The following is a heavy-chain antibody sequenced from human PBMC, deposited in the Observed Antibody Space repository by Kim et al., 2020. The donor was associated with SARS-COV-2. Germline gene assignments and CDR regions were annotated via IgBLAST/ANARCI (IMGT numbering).Heavy chain of an antibody. CDR2: INPKSGGT. V-gene: IGHV1-2*06. J-gene: IGHJ4*02. CDR3: ARDPRVGGGDCPDY. Sequence: ASVKVSCQASGYTFTAYHMHWVRQAPGQGLEWMGRINPKSGGTNYAQKFQGRVTMTRDTSISTAYMELYSLRSDDTAVYYCARDPRVGGGDCPDYWGQGTLVTVSS. D-gene: IGHD2-21*02. CDR1: GYTFTAYH.